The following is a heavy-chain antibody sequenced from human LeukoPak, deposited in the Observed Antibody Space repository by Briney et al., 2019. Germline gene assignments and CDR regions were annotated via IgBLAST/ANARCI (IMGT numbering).Heavy chain of an antibody. CDR1: GFTFSSYG. V-gene: IGHV3-23*01. J-gene: IGHJ4*02. CDR2: ISGSGGST. CDR3: AKDRQWLGYGRPFDY. D-gene: IGHD6-19*01. Sequence: GGSLRLSCAASGFTFSSYGMSWVRQAPGKGLEWVSAISGSGGSTYYADSVKGRFTISRDNSKNTLYLQMNSLRAEDTAVYYCAKDRQWLGYGRPFDYWGQGTLVTVSS.